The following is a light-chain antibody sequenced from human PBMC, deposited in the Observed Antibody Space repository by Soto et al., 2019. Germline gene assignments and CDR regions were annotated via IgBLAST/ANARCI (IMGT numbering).Light chain of an antibody. CDR1: SSDVGGYNY. Sequence: QSVLTQPPSASGSPGQSVTISCTGTSSDVGGYNYVSWYQQHPGKAPKLMIYEVSKRPSGVPDRFSGSKSGNTASLAISGLRSEDEADYYCAVWDDSLSGRVFGGGTKLTVL. J-gene: IGLJ3*02. CDR3: AVWDDSLSGRV. V-gene: IGLV2-8*01. CDR2: EVS.